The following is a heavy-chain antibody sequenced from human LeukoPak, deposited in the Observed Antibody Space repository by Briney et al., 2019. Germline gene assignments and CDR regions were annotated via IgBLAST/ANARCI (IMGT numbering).Heavy chain of an antibody. D-gene: IGHD2-2*01. CDR2: ISAYNGNT. Sequence: ASVKVSCKASGYTFTSYGISWVRQAPGQGLEWMGWISAYNGNTNYAQKLQGRVTMTTDTSTSTAYMELRSLRSDDTAVYYCARDLDVVVPAAMFFGLYYYGMDVWGQGTTVTVS. V-gene: IGHV1-18*01. CDR3: ARDLDVVVPAAMFFGLYYYGMDV. J-gene: IGHJ6*02. CDR1: GYTFTSYG.